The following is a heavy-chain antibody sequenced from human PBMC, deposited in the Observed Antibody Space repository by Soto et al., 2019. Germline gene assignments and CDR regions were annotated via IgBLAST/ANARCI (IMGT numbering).Heavy chain of an antibody. J-gene: IGHJ6*02. D-gene: IGHD5-12*01. V-gene: IGHV3-23*01. CDR3: AKDRRDGYNIYYYYYGMDV. CDR2: ISGSGGST. Sequence: GGSLRLSCAASGFTFSSYAMSWVRQAPGKGLEWVSAISGSGGSTYYADSVKGRFTISRDNSKNTLYLQMNSLRAEDTAVYYCAKDRRDGYNIYYYYYGMDVWGQGTTVTVSS. CDR1: GFTFSSYA.